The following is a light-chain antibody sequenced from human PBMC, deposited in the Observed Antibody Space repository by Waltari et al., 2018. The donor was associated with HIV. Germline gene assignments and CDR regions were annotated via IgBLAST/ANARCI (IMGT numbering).Light chain of an antibody. V-gene: IGLV3-1*01. Sequence: SYELTQAPSVSVSPGQTASITCSGDKVGYKYTCWYHQKPGQSPVLVIYEVTKRPSGIPERFSGSVSGNTATLTISGTQAMDEADYYCQAWDSSTGDYVFGPGTRVTVL. CDR3: QAWDSSTGDYV. CDR2: EVT. J-gene: IGLJ1*01. CDR1: KVGYKY.